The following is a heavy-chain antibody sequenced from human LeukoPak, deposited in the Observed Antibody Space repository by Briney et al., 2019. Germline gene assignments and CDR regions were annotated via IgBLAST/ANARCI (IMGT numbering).Heavy chain of an antibody. CDR1: GYTFPRYG. Sequence: ASVKVSCKASGYTFPRYGVSWVRLAPGQGLEWMAWISAYNGNTDYAQNSQGRVTMTTDTSTSTAYMELRSLRSDDTAVYYCARTPLGIISYINWFDPWGQGTLVTVSS. CDR2: ISAYNGNT. CDR3: ARTPLGIISYINWFDP. V-gene: IGHV1-18*01. D-gene: IGHD3-10*01. J-gene: IGHJ5*02.